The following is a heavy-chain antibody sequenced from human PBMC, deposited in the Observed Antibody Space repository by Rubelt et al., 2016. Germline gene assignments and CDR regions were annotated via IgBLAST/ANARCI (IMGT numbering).Heavy chain of an antibody. J-gene: IGHJ4*02. V-gene: IGHV3-7*01. Sequence: EVQLVESGGGLVQPGGSLRLSCAASGFAFSNYAMNWVRQAPGKGLEWVANIKQVGSEKYYVDSVKGRFTISRDNAKNSLYLQMNSLRAEDTAVYYCAREPPATAASDYWGQGTLVTVSS. CDR3: AREPPATAASDY. CDR1: GFAFSNYA. D-gene: IGHD6-13*01. CDR2: IKQVGSEK.